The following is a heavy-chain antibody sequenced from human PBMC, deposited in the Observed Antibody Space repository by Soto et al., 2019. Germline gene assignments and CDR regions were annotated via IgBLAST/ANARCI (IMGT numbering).Heavy chain of an antibody. J-gene: IGHJ3*02. CDR2: ISWNSGSI. CDR3: AKDTLVIMGGAFDI. V-gene: IGHV3-9*01. D-gene: IGHD3-10*01. CDR1: GFTFDDYA. Sequence: EVQLVESGGGLVQPGRSLRLSCAASGFTFDDYAMHWVRQAPGKGLEWVSGISWNSGSIGYADSVKGRFIISRDNAKNSLYLQMNSLRAEDTALYYCAKDTLVIMGGAFDIWGQGTMVTVSS.